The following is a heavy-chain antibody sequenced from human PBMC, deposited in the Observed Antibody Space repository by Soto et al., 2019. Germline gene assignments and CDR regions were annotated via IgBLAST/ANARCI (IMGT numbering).Heavy chain of an antibody. D-gene: IGHD2-2*02. CDR1: GFTVSNNY. CDR3: ATYTSLDY. Sequence: EVQLVETGGGLIQPGGSLRLSCAASGFTVSNNYMSWVRQAPGKGLEWVSLIYSGGSTFYADSVKGRFTISRDNSKNTLFLQMKSMRAEDTAVYFCATYTSLDYWGQGTRVTVSS. J-gene: IGHJ4*02. V-gene: IGHV3-53*02. CDR2: IYSGGST.